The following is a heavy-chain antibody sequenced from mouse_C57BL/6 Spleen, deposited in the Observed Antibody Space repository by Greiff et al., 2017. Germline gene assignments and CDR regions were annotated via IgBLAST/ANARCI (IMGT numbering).Heavy chain of an antibody. Sequence: VQLQQSGPGLVKPSQSLSLTCSVTGYSITSGYYWNWIRQFPGNKLEWMGYISYDGSNNYNPSLKNRISITRDTSKNQFFLKLNSVTTEDTATYYCATGDYGSSYWYFDVWGTGTTVTVSS. D-gene: IGHD1-1*01. J-gene: IGHJ1*03. CDR3: ATGDYGSSYWYFDV. V-gene: IGHV3-6*01. CDR2: ISYDGSN. CDR1: GYSITSGYY.